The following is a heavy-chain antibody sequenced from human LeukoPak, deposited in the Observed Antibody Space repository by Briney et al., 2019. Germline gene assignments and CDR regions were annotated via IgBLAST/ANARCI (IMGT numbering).Heavy chain of an antibody. J-gene: IGHJ5*02. D-gene: IGHD3-10*01. Sequence: SETLSLTCTVSGGSISSYYWSWIRQPPGKGLEWIGYIYYSGSTNYNPSLKSRVTISVDTSKNQFSLKLSSVTAADTAVYYCAREVNYYGSGNWFDPWGQGTLVTVSS. CDR3: AREVNYYGSGNWFDP. CDR1: GGSISSYY. CDR2: IYYSGST. V-gene: IGHV4-59*01.